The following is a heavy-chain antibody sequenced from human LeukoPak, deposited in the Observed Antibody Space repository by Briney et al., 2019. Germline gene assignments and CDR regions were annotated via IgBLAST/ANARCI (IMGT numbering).Heavy chain of an antibody. CDR2: ISGSGGST. D-gene: IGHD3-9*01. V-gene: IGHV3-23*01. CDR1: GFSFTIYG. J-gene: IGHJ6*03. CDR3: AKDGGEYYDILTGYYPRLYYMDV. Sequence: PGGSLRLSCAASGFSFTIYGMSWVRQAPGKGLEWVSAISGSGGSTYYADSVKGRFTISRDNSKNTLYLQMNSLRAEDTAVYYCAKDGGEYYDILTGYYPRLYYMDVWGKGTTVTISS.